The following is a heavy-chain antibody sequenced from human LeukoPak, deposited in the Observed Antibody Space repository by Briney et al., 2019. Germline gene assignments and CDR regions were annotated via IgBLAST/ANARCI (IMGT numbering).Heavy chain of an antibody. D-gene: IGHD3-22*01. Sequence: SETLSLTCTVAGGSINSYYWSWIRQPPGKGLEWIGYIYYSGSTNYNPSLKSRVTISVDTSKNQFSLRLNSVTAADTAVYYCARNTGVGYYDSSGYYYYYYMDVWGKGTTVTISS. CDR2: IYYSGST. CDR3: ARNTGVGYYDSSGYYYYYYMDV. V-gene: IGHV4-59*01. J-gene: IGHJ6*03. CDR1: GGSINSYY.